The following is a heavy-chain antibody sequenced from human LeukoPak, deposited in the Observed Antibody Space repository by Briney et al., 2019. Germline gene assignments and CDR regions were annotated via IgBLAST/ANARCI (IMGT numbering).Heavy chain of an antibody. CDR2: INHSGST. CDR1: GGSFSGYY. V-gene: IGHV4-34*01. CDR3: ARQFFEQQLVRGAFDI. J-gene: IGHJ3*02. D-gene: IGHD6-13*01. Sequence: SETLSLTCAVYGGSFSGYYWSWIRQPPGKGLEWIGEINHSGSTNYNPSLKSRVTISVDTSKNQFSLKLSSVTAADTAVYYCARQFFEQQLVRGAFDIWGQGTMVTVSS.